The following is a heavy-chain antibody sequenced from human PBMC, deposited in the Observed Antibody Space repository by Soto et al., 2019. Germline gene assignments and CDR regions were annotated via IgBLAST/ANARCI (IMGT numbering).Heavy chain of an antibody. V-gene: IGHV1-18*04. J-gene: IGHJ4*02. CDR2: ISAYNGNT. CDR3: ARGSSCPHVFLRGEY. Sequence: ASVKVSCKASGYTFTSYVISWVRQAPGQGLEWMGWISAYNGNTNYAQKRQGRVTMTTDTCTSTAYMELRSLRSDDTAVYDCARGSSCPHVFLRGEYWGQGTLVTVS. D-gene: IGHD6-13*01. CDR1: GYTFTSYV.